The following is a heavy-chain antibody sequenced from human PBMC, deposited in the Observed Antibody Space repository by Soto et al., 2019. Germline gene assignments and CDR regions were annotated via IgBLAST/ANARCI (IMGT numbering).Heavy chain of an antibody. CDR1: GGSVSSGSYY. Sequence: SETLSLTCTVSGGSVSSGSYYWSWLRQPPGKGLEWIGYIYYSGSTNYNPSLKSRVTISVDTSKNQFSLKLSSVTAADTAVDYCARVPNYYDSSGYYYYYAFDIWGQGTMVTVSS. J-gene: IGHJ3*02. V-gene: IGHV4-61*01. D-gene: IGHD3-22*01. CDR3: ARVPNYYDSSGYYYYYAFDI. CDR2: IYYSGST.